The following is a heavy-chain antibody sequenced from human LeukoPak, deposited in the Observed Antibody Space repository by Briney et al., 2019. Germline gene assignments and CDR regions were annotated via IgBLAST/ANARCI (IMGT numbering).Heavy chain of an antibody. D-gene: IGHD4-23*01. J-gene: IGHJ4*02. CDR2: INPNSGGT. Sequence: ASVKVSCKASGYTFTGYYMQWVRQAPGQGLEWMGRINPNSGGTNYAQKFQGRVTMTRDTSISTAYMELSRLRSDDTAVYYCARSRYGGNSNDYWGQGTLVTVSS. V-gene: IGHV1-2*06. CDR3: ARSRYGGNSNDY. CDR1: GYTFTGYY.